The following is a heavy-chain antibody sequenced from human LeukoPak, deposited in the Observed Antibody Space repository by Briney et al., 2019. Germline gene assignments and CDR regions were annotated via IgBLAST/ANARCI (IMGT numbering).Heavy chain of an antibody. D-gene: IGHD2-15*01. CDR2: IYSGGST. CDR1: GFTVSSNY. J-gene: IGHJ4*02. Sequence: PGGSLRLSCAASGFTVSSNYMSWVRQAPGKGLEWVSVIYSGGSTYYADSVKGRFTISRDNSKNTLYLQMNSLRAEDTAVYYCAKESVGHCSGAFCYHFDSWGQGTLVTVSS. V-gene: IGHV3-53*01. CDR3: AKESVGHCSGAFCYHFDS.